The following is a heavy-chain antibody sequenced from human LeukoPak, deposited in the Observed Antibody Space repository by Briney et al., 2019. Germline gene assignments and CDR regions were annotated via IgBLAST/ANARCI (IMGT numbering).Heavy chain of an antibody. D-gene: IGHD6-6*01. Sequence: GGSLRLSCAASGFTFSSYWMSWVRQAPGKGLEWVANIKQDGSEKYYVDSVKGRFTISRDNAKNSLYLQMNSLRAEDTGVYYCARGYSSSSGGDWFDPWGQGTLVAVSS. CDR2: IKQDGSEK. J-gene: IGHJ5*02. CDR1: GFTFSSYW. V-gene: IGHV3-7*05. CDR3: ARGYSSSSGGDWFDP.